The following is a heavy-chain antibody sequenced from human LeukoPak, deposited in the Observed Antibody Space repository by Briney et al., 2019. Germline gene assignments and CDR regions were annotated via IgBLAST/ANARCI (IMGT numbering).Heavy chain of an antibody. CDR1: GYSISSSNY. CDR2: IYYSGSI. D-gene: IGHD4-17*01. J-gene: IGHJ3*02. V-gene: IGHV4-28*05. CDR3: ARKATTGPTKAAFDI. Sequence: PSETLSLTCAVSGYSISSSNYWAWIRQPPGKGLEWIGHIYYSGSIYYNPSLKSRVTMSVDTSKNQFSLKLSSVTAVDTAVYYCARKATTGPTKAAFDIWGQGTTVTVSS.